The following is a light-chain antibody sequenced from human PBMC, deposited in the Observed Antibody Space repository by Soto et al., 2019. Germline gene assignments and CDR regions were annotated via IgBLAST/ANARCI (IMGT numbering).Light chain of an antibody. Sequence: IQMTQSPSTLSASVGDRVTITCRASQTIERYMAWYQQKPGRAPSLIIFDASTLERGVPSRFSGSGSGTEFTLIISSLQPDDFATYYCQQFKDYLWTFGQGTK. CDR2: DAS. CDR3: QQFKDYLWT. CDR1: QTIERY. V-gene: IGKV1-5*01. J-gene: IGKJ1*01.